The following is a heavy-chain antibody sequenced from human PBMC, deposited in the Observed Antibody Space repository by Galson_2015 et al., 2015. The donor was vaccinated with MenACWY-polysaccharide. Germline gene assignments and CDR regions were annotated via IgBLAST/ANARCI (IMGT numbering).Heavy chain of an antibody. CDR3: ARGSGVDHSSSSNSWRLDY. CDR1: GYTLTGYY. J-gene: IGHJ4*02. D-gene: IGHD6-13*01. CDR2: INANSSGM. V-gene: IGHV1-2*02. Sequence: SVKVSCKASGYTLTGYYMQWVRQAPGQGLEWMGWINANSSGMKFAQKFQGRVTMTRDTSISTAYMELRRLRFDDTAVYYCARGSGVDHSSSSNSWRLDYWGQGTRVTVSS.